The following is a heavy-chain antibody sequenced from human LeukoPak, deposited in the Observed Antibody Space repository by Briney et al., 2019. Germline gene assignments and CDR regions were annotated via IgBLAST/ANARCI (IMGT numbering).Heavy chain of an antibody. CDR2: IKQDGSEK. CDR1: GFTFSSYW. D-gene: IGHD4-17*01. J-gene: IGHJ4*02. V-gene: IGHV3-7*01. Sequence: GGSLRLSCAASGFTFSSYWMSWVRQAPGKGLERVANIKQDGSEKYYVDSVKGRFTISRDNAKNSLYLQMNSLRAEDTAVYYCAREDYGDYVGYWGQGTLVTVSS. CDR3: AREDYGDYVGY.